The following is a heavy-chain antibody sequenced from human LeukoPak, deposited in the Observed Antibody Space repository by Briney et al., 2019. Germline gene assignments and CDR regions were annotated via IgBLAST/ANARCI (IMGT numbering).Heavy chain of an antibody. D-gene: IGHD6-6*01. J-gene: IGHJ4*02. Sequence: SGTLSLTCAVSGYSIRSGYYWGWIRQPPGKGLEWIGSIYHRGSTFYNPSLKSRINISLDTSKNQFSLKLSSVPAADTAVYYCARERDREQLGDFDYWGQGTLVTVSS. CDR2: IYHRGST. CDR3: ARERDREQLGDFDY. CDR1: GYSIRSGYY. V-gene: IGHV4-38-2*02.